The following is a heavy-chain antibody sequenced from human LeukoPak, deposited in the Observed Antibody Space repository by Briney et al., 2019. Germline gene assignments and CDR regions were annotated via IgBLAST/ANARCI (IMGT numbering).Heavy chain of an antibody. J-gene: IGHJ4*02. CDR3: ARTTGHYLFDQ. V-gene: IGHV4-4*07. D-gene: IGHD3-3*01. CDR1: RGSISNWY. Sequence: SETLSLTCTVSRGSISNWYWSWIRQPAGKGLEWIGRIYDSGSTEYNPSLRSRVIMSVDTSKNEFSLKLSSVTAADTAVYYCARTTGHYLFDQWGQGTLVIVSA. CDR2: IYDSGST.